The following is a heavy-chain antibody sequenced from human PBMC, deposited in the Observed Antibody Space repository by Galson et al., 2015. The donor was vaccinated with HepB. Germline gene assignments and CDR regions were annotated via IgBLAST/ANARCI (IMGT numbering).Heavy chain of an antibody. V-gene: IGHV3-23*01. Sequence: PLRLSCAASGFTFSSYAMSWVRQAPGKGLEWVSAISGSGGSTYYADSVKGRFTISRDNSKNTLYLQMNSLRAEDTAVYYYAKGLVYYGSGSYYPFDYWGQGTLVTVSS. J-gene: IGHJ4*02. D-gene: IGHD3-10*01. CDR2: ISGSGGST. CDR3: AKGLVYYGSGSYYPFDY. CDR1: GFTFSSYA.